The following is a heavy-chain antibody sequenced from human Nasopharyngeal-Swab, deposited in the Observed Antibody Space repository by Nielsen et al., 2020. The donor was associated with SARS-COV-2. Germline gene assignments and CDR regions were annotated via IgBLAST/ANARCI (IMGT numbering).Heavy chain of an antibody. J-gene: IGHJ6*02. V-gene: IGHV3-66*01. Sequence: GESLKISCAASGFTVSSNYMRWVRQAPGKGLEWVSVIYSGGSTYYADSVKGRFTISRDNSKNTLYLQMNSLRAEDTAVYYCARGGMVRGVIITYYYYGMDVWGQGTTVTVSS. D-gene: IGHD3-10*01. CDR3: ARGGMVRGVIITYYYYGMDV. CDR2: IYSGGST. CDR1: GFTVSSNY.